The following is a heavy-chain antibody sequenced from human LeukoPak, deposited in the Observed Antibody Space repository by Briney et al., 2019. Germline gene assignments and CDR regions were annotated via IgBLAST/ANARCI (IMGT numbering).Heavy chain of an antibody. CDR2: IYTSGST. V-gene: IGHV4-61*02. Sequence: SQTLSLTCTVSGGSISSGSYYWSWIRQPAGKGLEWIGRIYTSGSTHYNPSLKSRVPISVDTSKNQFSLKLSSVTAADTAVYYCARAYYYYYMDVWGKGTTVTISS. J-gene: IGHJ6*03. CDR1: GGSISSGSYY. CDR3: ARAYYYYYMDV.